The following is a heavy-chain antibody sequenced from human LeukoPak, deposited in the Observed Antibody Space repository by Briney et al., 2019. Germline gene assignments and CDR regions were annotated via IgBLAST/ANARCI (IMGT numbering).Heavy chain of an antibody. V-gene: IGHV1-18*01. CDR3: ARDPAYMDSSSWYYPDY. Sequence: GASVKVSCKASGYTFTSYGISWVRQAPGQGLEWMGWTSAYNGNTNYAQKLQGRVTMTTDTSTSTAYMELRSLRSDDTAVYYCARDPAYMDSSSWYYPDYWGQGTLVTVSS. J-gene: IGHJ4*02. CDR1: GYTFTSYG. D-gene: IGHD6-13*01. CDR2: TSAYNGNT.